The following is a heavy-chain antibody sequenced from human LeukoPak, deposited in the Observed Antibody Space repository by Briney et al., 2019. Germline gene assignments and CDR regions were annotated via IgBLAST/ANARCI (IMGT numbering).Heavy chain of an antibody. CDR3: AKDAYYDSSGYYLGLDY. CDR1: GFTFSSYG. CDR2: IRYDGSNK. Sequence: PGGSLRLSCAASGFTFSSYGMHWVRQAPGKGLEWVAFIRYDGSNKYYADSVKGRFTISRDNSKSTLYLQMNSLRAEDTAVYYCAKDAYYDSSGYYLGLDYWGQGTLVTVSS. V-gene: IGHV3-30*02. D-gene: IGHD3-22*01. J-gene: IGHJ4*02.